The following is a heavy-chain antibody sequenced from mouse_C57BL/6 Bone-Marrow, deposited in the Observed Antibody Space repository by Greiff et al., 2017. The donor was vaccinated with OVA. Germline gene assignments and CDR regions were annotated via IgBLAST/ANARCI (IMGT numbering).Heavy chain of an antibody. Sequence: VQVVESGPELVKPGASVKISCKASGYAFSSSWMNWVKQRPGKGLEWIGRIYPGDGDTNYNGKFKGKATLTADKSSSTAYMQLSSLTSEDSAVYFCARDLYYGSSYRYFDVWGTGTTVTVSS. CDR3: ARDLYYGSSYRYFDV. V-gene: IGHV1-82*01. CDR2: IYPGDGDT. J-gene: IGHJ1*03. D-gene: IGHD1-1*01. CDR1: GYAFSSSW.